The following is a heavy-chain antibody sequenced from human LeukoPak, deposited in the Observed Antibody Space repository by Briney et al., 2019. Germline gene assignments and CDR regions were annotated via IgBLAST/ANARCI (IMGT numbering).Heavy chain of an antibody. V-gene: IGHV4-61*05. CDR1: GGSISSSSYY. Sequence: SETLSLTCTVSGGSISSSSYYWSWIRQPPGKGLEWIGYIYYSGSTNYNPSLKSRVTISVDTSKNQFSLKLSSVTAADTAVYYCARLLEPWRYFDLWGRGTLVTVSS. D-gene: IGHD5-12*01. CDR3: ARLLEPWRYFDL. CDR2: IYYSGST. J-gene: IGHJ2*01.